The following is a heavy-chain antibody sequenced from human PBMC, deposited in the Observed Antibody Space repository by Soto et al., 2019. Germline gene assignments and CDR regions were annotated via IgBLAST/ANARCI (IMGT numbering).Heavy chain of an antibody. CDR3: ARSCYGAITNPYYLDY. V-gene: IGHV4-59*01. J-gene: IGHJ4*02. CDR1: GGSISTYY. D-gene: IGHD4-17*01. CDR2: INYSGST. Sequence: QVQLQESGPGLVKPSETLSLTCTVSGGSISTYYWSWMRQPPGKGLEWIGYINYSGSTNYNPSLKSRVTISVDTSKTQFSLKLSSVTAADTAVYYCARSCYGAITNPYYLDYWGQGTLVTVSS.